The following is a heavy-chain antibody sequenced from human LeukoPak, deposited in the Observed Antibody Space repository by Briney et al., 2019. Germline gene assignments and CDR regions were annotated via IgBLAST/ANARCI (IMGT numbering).Heavy chain of an antibody. Sequence: GGSLRLSCAASGFTFDDYAMHWVRQAPGKGLEWVSGISWNSGSIGHADSVKGRFTISRDNAKNSLYLQMNSLRAEDTALYYCATRAVAGSFDYWGQGTLVTVSS. V-gene: IGHV3-9*01. CDR2: ISWNSGSI. D-gene: IGHD6-19*01. CDR3: ATRAVAGSFDY. J-gene: IGHJ4*02. CDR1: GFTFDDYA.